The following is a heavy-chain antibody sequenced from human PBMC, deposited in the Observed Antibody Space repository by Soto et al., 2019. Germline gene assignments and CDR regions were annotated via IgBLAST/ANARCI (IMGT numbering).Heavy chain of an antibody. J-gene: IGHJ4*02. Sequence: SETLSLTCAVSGGSISNNYWWSWVRQSPGKGLVWIGEISHRGTTNYNPSLKSRVTISVDKSKNQLSLKLSSVTAADTAVYYCARGGTPIDYWGQGTQVTVS. D-gene: IGHD3-16*01. V-gene: IGHV4-4*02. CDR3: ARGGTPIDY. CDR1: GGSISNNYW. CDR2: ISHRGTT.